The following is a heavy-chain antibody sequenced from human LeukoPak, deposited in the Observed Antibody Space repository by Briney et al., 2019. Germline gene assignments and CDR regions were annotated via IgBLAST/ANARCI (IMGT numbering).Heavy chain of an antibody. V-gene: IGHV5-51*01. CDR3: AREGGIAAAALFDY. CDR2: IYPGDADT. Sequence: GESLQISCKGSGYSFTSYWIGWGRQLPGKGLEWMGIIYPGDADTRDSPSFQGQVTISADKSISTAYLQWSSLKASDTAMYYCAREGGIAAAALFDYWGQGTLVTVSS. D-gene: IGHD6-13*01. J-gene: IGHJ4*02. CDR1: GYSFTSYW.